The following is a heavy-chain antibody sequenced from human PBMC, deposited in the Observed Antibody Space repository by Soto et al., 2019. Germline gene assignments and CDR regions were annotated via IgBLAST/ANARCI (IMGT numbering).Heavy chain of an antibody. CDR2: IIPIFGTA. V-gene: IGHV1-69*12. D-gene: IGHD5-12*01. Sequence: QVQLVQSGAEVKKPGSSVKVSCKASGGTFSSYAISWVRQAPGQGLEWMGGIIPIFGTANYAQKFQGRVTITAHESTRTAYMELSSRRSEDTAVYYCAREGAGVDSGYDSDWFDPWGQGTLVTVSS. J-gene: IGHJ5*02. CDR1: GGTFSSYA. CDR3: AREGAGVDSGYDSDWFDP.